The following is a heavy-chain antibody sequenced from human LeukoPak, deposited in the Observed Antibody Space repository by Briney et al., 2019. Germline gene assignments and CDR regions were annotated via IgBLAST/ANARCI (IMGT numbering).Heavy chain of an antibody. CDR2: ISNMGYNT. Sequence: GGSLRLSCAASGFSVSSRAMSWVRQAPGKGLEWVSTISNMGYNTWYADSVKGRFTISRDNSQNTLYLQMSSLRAEDTALYYCARHDGSSFIYYVDHWGQGALVTVSS. D-gene: IGHD1-26*01. V-gene: IGHV3-23*01. CDR3: ARHDGSSFIYYVDH. CDR1: GFSVSSRA. J-gene: IGHJ4*02.